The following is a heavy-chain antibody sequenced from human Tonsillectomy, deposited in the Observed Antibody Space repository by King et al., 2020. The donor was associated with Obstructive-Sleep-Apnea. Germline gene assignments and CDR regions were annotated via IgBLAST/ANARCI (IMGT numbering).Heavy chain of an antibody. J-gene: IGHJ4*02. CDR3: ARGSVGDLAYKFDY. CDR1: GGTFSSYA. CDR2: IIPILGIA. Sequence: VQLVESGAEVKKPGSSVKVSCKASGGTFSSYAISWVRQAPGQGLEWMGRIIPILGIANYAQKFQGRVTITADKSTSTAYMELSSLRSEDTAVYYCARGSVGDLAYKFDYWGQGALVTVSS. V-gene: IGHV1-69*09. D-gene: IGHD2-21*02.